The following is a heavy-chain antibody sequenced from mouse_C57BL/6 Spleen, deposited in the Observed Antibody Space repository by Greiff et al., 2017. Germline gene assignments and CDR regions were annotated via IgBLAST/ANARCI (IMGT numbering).Heavy chain of an antibody. V-gene: IGHV7-3*01. D-gene: IGHD2-1*01. J-gene: IGHJ2*01. Sequence: EVNVVESGGGLVQPGGSLSLSCAASGFTFTDYYMSWVRQPPGKALEWLGFIRNKANGYTTEYSASVKGRFTISRDNSQSILYLQMNALRAEDSATYYCARYHYGNPFDYWGQGTTLTVSS. CDR1: GFTFTDYY. CDR2: IRNKANGYTT. CDR3: ARYHYGNPFDY.